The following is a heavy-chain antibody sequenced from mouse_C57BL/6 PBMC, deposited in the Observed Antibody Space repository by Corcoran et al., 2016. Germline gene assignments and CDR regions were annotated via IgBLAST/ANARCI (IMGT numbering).Heavy chain of an antibody. D-gene: IGHD1-1*01. CDR3: ARRDHYYGSSWYLDV. CDR1: GFSLSTSGMG. CDR2: IYWDDDK. Sequence: QVTLKESGPGILQSSQTLSLTCSFSGFSLSTSGMGVSWIRQPSGKGLEWLAHIYWDDDKRYNPSLKSRLTISKDTSRNQVFLKITSVDTADTATYYWARRDHYYGSSWYLDVLGTGTTVNVSP. V-gene: IGHV8-12*01. J-gene: IGHJ1*03.